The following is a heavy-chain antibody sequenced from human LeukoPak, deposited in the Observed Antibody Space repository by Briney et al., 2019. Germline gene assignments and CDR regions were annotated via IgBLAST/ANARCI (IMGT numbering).Heavy chain of an antibody. CDR1: GFTFSSYA. J-gene: IGHJ4*02. CDR2: ISYDGSNK. V-gene: IGHV3-30*04. CDR3: ARCYGSGSYYNGRIAY. D-gene: IGHD3-10*01. Sequence: PGGSLRLSCAASGFTFSSYAMHWVRQAPGKGLEWVAVISYDGSNKYYADSVKGRFTISRDNSKNTLCLQMNSLRAEDTAVYYCARCYGSGSYYNGRIAYWGQGTLVTVSS.